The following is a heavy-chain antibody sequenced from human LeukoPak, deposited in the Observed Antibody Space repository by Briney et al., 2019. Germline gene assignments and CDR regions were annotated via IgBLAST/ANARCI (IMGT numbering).Heavy chain of an antibody. J-gene: IGHJ4*02. CDR2: FLYSGTT. V-gene: IGHV4-59*01. D-gene: IGHD1-26*01. CDR1: NGPFKNYY. Sequence: PSETPSLTCSVSNGPFKNYYWTWIRQPPGQGLEWVGNFLYSGTTTYRASLDSRLIISVDNSKNTVSLRLFSVTAADTAVYYCATLVYSGSRYHFDTWGQGTLVTVSS. CDR3: ATLVYSGSRYHFDT.